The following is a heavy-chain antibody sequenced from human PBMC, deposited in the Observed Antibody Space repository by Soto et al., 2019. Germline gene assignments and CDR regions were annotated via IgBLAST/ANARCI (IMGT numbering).Heavy chain of an antibody. Sequence: QVQLVESGGGVVQPGRSLRLSCAASGFTFSSYAMHWVRQAPGKGLEWVAVISYDGSNKYYADSVKGRFTISRDNSKNTLYLQMNSLRAEDTAVYYCARQSVEYGAFDIWGQGTMVTVSS. J-gene: IGHJ3*02. V-gene: IGHV3-30-3*01. CDR1: GFTFSSYA. CDR3: ARQSVEYGAFDI. CDR2: ISYDGSNK. D-gene: IGHD2-8*02.